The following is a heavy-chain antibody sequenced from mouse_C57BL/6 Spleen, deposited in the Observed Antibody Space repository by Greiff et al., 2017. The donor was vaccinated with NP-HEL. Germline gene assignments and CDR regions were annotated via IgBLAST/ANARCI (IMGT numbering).Heavy chain of an antibody. CDR1: GFNIKDYY. CDR2: IDPEDGDT. V-gene: IGHV14-1*01. Sequence: EVQLQQSGAELVRPGASVKLSCTASGFNIKDYYMHWVKQRPEQGLEWIGRIDPEDGDTEYAPKFQGKATMTADTSSNTAYLQLSSLTSEDTAVYYCTTREVYYYGSSHWYFDVWGTGTTVTVSS. J-gene: IGHJ1*03. D-gene: IGHD1-1*01. CDR3: TTREVYYYGSSHWYFDV.